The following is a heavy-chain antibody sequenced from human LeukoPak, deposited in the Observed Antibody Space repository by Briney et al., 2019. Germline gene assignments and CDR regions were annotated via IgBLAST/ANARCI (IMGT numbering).Heavy chain of an antibody. Sequence: PGGSLRLSCAASGFTFNNYAMNWVRQAPGKGLEWVSTISGSGTSTNYADSVKGRFTISRDIAKNTLYLQMNSLRAEDTGVYYCAKDHYWSIDYWGRGTLVTVSS. V-gene: IGHV3-23*01. CDR2: ISGSGTST. CDR3: AKDHYWSIDY. D-gene: IGHD3-3*01. CDR1: GFTFNNYA. J-gene: IGHJ4*02.